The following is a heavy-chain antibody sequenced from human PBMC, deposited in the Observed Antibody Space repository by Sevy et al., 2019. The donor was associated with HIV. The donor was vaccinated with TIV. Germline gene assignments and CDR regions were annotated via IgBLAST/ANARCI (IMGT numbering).Heavy chain of an antibody. CDR1: GFTFSSYS. D-gene: IGHD6-19*01. CDR2: ISVGGGST. Sequence: GGSLRLSCAASGFTFSSYSMSWVRQAPGKGLEWVSAISVGGGSTYYADSVKGRFTISRDNSKNTLYLQMNSLRAEDTAVYYCAKEDVAVAGYYFDYWGQGTLVTVSS. V-gene: IGHV3-23*01. CDR3: AKEDVAVAGYYFDY. J-gene: IGHJ4*02.